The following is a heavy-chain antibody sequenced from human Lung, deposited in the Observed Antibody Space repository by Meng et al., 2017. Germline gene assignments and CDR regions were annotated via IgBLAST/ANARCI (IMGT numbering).Heavy chain of an antibody. CDR2: IYYSGST. Sequence: QVQLQESGPGLVKPSQTLSLTCTVSGGSISSGGYYWSWIRQYPGKGLEWIGYIYYSGSTYYNPSLRTRVTISLVTSKNQFSLKLSSVTAADTAVYYCVGTIGYYYAMAYWGQGTLVTVSS. D-gene: IGHD3-22*01. CDR1: GGSISSGGYY. V-gene: IGHV4-31*03. CDR3: VGTIGYYYAMAY. J-gene: IGHJ4*02.